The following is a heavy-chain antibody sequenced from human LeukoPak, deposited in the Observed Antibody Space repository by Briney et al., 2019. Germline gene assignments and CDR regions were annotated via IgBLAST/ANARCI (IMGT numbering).Heavy chain of an antibody. D-gene: IGHD4-11*01. Sequence: ASVKVSCKASGYTFTGYYMHWVRQAPGQGLEWMGWINPNSGGTNYAQKFQGRVTMTRDTSISTAYMELSSLRSEDTAVYYCATNHPRRTVTYYYYYGMDVWGQGTTVTVSS. CDR1: GYTFTGYY. CDR2: INPNSGGT. CDR3: ATNHPRRTVTYYYYYGMDV. J-gene: IGHJ6*02. V-gene: IGHV1-2*02.